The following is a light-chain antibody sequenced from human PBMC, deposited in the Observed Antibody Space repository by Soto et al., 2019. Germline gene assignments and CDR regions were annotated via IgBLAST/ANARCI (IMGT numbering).Light chain of an antibody. J-gene: IGKJ4*01. CDR1: QSVGSD. CDR2: DIF. Sequence: VTTPSPATLPVSPGESACLSGRASQSVGSDLAWYQQKPGQAPRLVIYDIFTRATGVPTRISGSGSGTDFTLTISSLEPEDFAVYYCQQRSNWPLTFGGGTKVDIK. V-gene: IGKV3-11*01. CDR3: QQRSNWPLT.